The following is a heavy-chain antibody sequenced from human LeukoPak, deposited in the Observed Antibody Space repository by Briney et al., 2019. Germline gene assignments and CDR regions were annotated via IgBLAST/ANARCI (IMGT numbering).Heavy chain of an antibody. J-gene: IGHJ4*02. V-gene: IGHV4-30-4*07. CDR2: VYSSGNS. Sequence: SETLSLTCAVSGDSISSASYSWSWIRQPPGKGLEWIGYVYSSGNSYYNPSLKSRFTISIDTSKNQFSLRLTSVTAADTAVYYCVRVEAAMYFDYWGQGTLVTVSS. D-gene: IGHD5-18*01. CDR1: GDSISSASYS. CDR3: VRVEAAMYFDY.